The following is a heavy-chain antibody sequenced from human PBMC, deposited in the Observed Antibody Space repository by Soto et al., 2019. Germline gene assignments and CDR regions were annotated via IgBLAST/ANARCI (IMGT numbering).Heavy chain of an antibody. CDR3: ARVSRRWYKDYFDY. V-gene: IGHV1-69*12. CDR1: GGTFSNYA. J-gene: IGHJ4*02. D-gene: IGHD6-13*01. CDR2: IIPIFGTT. Sequence: QVQLVQSGAEVKKPGSSVKVSCKASGGTFSNYAISWVRQAPGQGLEWMGGIIPIFGTTNYAQRFQGRVTITADESPSTAYMELSSLRSEDTAVYYCARVSRRWYKDYFDYWGQGTLVTVSS.